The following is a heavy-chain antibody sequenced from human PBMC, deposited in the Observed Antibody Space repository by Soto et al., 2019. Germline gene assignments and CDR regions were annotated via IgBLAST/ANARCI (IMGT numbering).Heavy chain of an antibody. V-gene: IGHV3-23*01. CDR3: ARGSKESYPGSRIFDF. Sequence: EVQLLESGGGLVQPGGSLRLSCAASGFTFSSYAMSWVRQAPGKGLEWVSAITDSGGDTKYADSVRGRFTISRDNSKNTLYLQMSSLRAEDSAVYYCARGSKESYPGSRIFDFWGRGTLVTVSS. D-gene: IGHD3-10*01. J-gene: IGHJ4*02. CDR1: GFTFSSYA. CDR2: ITDSGGDT.